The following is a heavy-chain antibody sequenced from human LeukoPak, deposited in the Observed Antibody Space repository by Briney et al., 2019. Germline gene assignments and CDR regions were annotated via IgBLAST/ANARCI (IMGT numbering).Heavy chain of an antibody. D-gene: IGHD3-22*01. V-gene: IGHV3-48*03. CDR3: ARDWAYYYDSRGYQTYYFDY. CDR1: GFTFSSYE. CDR2: ISSSGSTI. J-gene: IGHJ4*02. Sequence: GGSLRLSCAASGFTFSSYEMNWVRQAPGKGLEWVSYISSSGSTIYYADSVKGRFTISRDNAKNSLYLQMNSLRAEDTAVYYCARDWAYYYDSRGYQTYYFDYWGQGTLVTVSS.